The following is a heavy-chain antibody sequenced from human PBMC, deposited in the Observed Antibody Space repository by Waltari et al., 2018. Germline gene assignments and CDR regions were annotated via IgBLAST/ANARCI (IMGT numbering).Heavy chain of an antibody. V-gene: IGHV3-21*01. J-gene: IGHJ4*02. CDR2: ISSSSSYT. Sequence: EVQLVESGGGLVKPGGSLRLSCAASGFTFSSYNMNWVRQAPGKGLEWVSSISSSSSYTHYADSVKGRFTISRDNAKSSLYLQMNSLRAEDTAVYYCATGGWGFYLDYWGQGTLVTVSS. CDR1: GFTFSSYN. CDR3: ATGGWGFYLDY. D-gene: IGHD7-27*01.